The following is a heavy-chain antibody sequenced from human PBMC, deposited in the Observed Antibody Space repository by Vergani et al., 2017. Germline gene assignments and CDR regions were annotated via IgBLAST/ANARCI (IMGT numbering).Heavy chain of an antibody. CDR3: AKGLLLQMVRGPFDY. Sequence: QVQLQQWGAGLLKPSETLSLTCAVYGGSFSGYYWCWIRQPPGKGLEWIGEINHSGSTNYNPSVKSRVTISVDMSKNQFSLKLSSVTAADTAVYYCAKGLLLQMVRGPFDYWGQGTLVTVSS. CDR2: INHSGST. CDR1: GGSFSGYY. D-gene: IGHD3-10*01. J-gene: IGHJ4*02. V-gene: IGHV4-34*01.